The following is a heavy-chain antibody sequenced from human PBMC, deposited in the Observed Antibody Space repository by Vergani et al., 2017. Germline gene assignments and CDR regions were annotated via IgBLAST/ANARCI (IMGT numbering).Heavy chain of an antibody. CDR2: IIPIFGTA. V-gene: IGHV1-69*05. CDR1: GGTFSSYA. CDR3: AKELCAYYYYGMDV. J-gene: IGHJ6*02. Sequence: QVQLVQSGAEAKKPGSSVKVSCKASGGTFSSYAISWVRQAPGQGLEWMGGIIPIFGTANYAQKFQGRVTMTRDTSTSTVYMELSSLRAEDTAVYYCAKELCAYYYYGMDVWGQGTTVTVSS.